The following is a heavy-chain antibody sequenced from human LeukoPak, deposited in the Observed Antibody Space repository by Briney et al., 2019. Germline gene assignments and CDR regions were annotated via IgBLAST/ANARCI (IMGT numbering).Heavy chain of an antibody. D-gene: IGHD2-2*01. CDR1: GFTISSNY. V-gene: IGHV3-53*05. CDR2: IYSGGST. CDR3: ARDALVAQLLSGYFQH. J-gene: IGHJ1*01. Sequence: GGSLRLSCAASGFTISSNYMSWVRQAPGKGLEWVSVIYSGGSTYYADSVKGRFTISRDNSKNTLYLQMNSLRSEDTAVYYCARDALVAQLLSGYFQHWGQGTLVTVSS.